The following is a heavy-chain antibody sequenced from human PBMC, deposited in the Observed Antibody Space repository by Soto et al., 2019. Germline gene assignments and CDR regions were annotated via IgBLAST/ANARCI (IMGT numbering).Heavy chain of an antibody. J-gene: IGHJ4*02. V-gene: IGHV3-23*01. CDR1: GFTFSSYA. CDR2: ISGSGDST. D-gene: IGHD2-15*01. CDR3: ARDRLTSVVIEGTFY. Sequence: EVQLLESGGGLVQPGGSLRLSCAASGFTFSSYAMSWVRQAPGRGLEWVSSISGSGDSTYYADSVKGRFTISRDNSKNMLYLELNGLRAEDTALYYCARDRLTSVVIEGTFYWGQGTLVTVSS.